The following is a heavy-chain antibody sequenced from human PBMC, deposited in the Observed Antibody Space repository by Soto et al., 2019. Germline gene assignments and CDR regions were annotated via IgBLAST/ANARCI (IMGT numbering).Heavy chain of an antibody. J-gene: IGHJ4*02. CDR1: GFSLSTNEVS. CDR3: AHRDGARFYFVY. CDR2: IYWDDDK. Sequence: QITLKESGPTVVKPTQTLTLTCTLSGFSLSTNEVSVGWIRQPPGKALEWLALIYWDDDKRYSPSLKNSLTLTKDTSYNQVVITMTNMDPGDTATSYCAHRDGARFYFVYWGQGTLVTVSS. V-gene: IGHV2-5*02.